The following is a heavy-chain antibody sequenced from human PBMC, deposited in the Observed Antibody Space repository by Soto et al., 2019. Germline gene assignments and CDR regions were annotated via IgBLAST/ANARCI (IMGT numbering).Heavy chain of an antibody. CDR1: GYRCTSYL. D-gene: IGHD3-22*01. CDR2: IYPGDSDT. Sequence: GESLTISCQGSGYRCTSYLIGLVRPLPGKGLEWMGIIYPGDSDTRYSPSFQGQVTISADKSISTAYLQWSSLKASDTAMYYCARLYYYDSSVYGMDVWGQGTTVTVS. V-gene: IGHV5-51*01. J-gene: IGHJ6*02. CDR3: ARLYYYDSSVYGMDV.